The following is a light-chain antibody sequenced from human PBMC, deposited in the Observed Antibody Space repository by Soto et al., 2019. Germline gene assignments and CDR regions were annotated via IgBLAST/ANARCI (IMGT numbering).Light chain of an antibody. CDR1: SGYVSYV. Sequence: QLVLTQSSSASASLGSSVKLTCTLSSGYVSYVVAWHQLKPGKAPRYLMKLEGTGRYNKGSGVPDRFSGSSSGPDRYLIISNLQSEDEADYYCETWANNIWVFGGGTKLTVL. V-gene: IGLV4-60*03. J-gene: IGLJ3*02. CDR3: ETWANNIWV. CDR2: LEGTGRY.